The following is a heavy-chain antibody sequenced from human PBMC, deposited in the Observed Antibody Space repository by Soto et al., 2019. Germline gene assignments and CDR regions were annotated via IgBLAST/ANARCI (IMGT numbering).Heavy chain of an antibody. CDR1: GYTFTSYT. V-gene: IGHV1-18*04. CDR2: ISVNNGNV. J-gene: IGHJ6*03. Sequence: QVQLVQSGAEVRKPGASVKVSCKASGYTFTSYTFSWVRQAPGQGLEWMGWISVNNGNVRYAQKLQGRVTMTTDTSPSTVSGEVGSLRSKATAVFYCARQKGINNSTGRDVGGKGTTVTV. CDR3: ARQKGINNSTGRDV. D-gene: IGHD3-10*01.